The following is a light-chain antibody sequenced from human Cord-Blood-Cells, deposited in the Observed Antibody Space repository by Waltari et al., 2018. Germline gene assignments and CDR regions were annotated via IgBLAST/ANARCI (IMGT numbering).Light chain of an antibody. J-gene: IGKJ3*01. V-gene: IGKV1-39*01. Sequence: DIQMTQTPSSLSASVGDRVTITSRASQSISSNFNWYQQKPGKAPKLLVYAASRLQSGVPSRLSGSGSETDFTLSISRLQPEEFATYYCQQSYSTLTFGPGTKVYI. CDR3: QQSYSTLT. CDR1: QSISSN. CDR2: AAS.